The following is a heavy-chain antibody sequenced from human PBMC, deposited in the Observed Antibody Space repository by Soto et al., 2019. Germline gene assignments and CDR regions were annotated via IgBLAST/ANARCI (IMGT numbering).Heavy chain of an antibody. CDR3: AKHIDYYDFWSGYYKPLGPLGY. CDR1: GFTFSSYA. J-gene: IGHJ4*02. Sequence: GGSLRLSCAASGFTFSSYAMSWVRQAPGKGLEWVSAISGSGGSTYYADSVKGRFTISRDNSKNTLYLQMNSLRAEDTAVYYCAKHIDYYDFWSGYYKPLGPLGYWGQGTLVTVSS. CDR2: ISGSGGST. V-gene: IGHV3-23*01. D-gene: IGHD3-3*01.